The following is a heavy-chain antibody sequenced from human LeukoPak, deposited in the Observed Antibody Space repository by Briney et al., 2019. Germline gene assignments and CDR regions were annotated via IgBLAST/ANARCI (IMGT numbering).Heavy chain of an antibody. V-gene: IGHV1-2*02. Sequence: ASVKVSCKASGYTFTGYYMHWVRQAHGQGLEWMGWINPNSGGTNYAQKFQGRVTMTRDTSISTAYMELSRLRSDDTAVYYCARTSSSWYLAFDYWGQGTLVTVSS. CDR3: ARTSSSWYLAFDY. CDR2: INPNSGGT. D-gene: IGHD6-13*01. CDR1: GYTFTGYY. J-gene: IGHJ4*02.